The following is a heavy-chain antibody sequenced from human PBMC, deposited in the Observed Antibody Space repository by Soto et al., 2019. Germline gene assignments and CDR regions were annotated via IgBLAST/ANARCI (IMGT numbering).Heavy chain of an antibody. D-gene: IGHD1-26*01. CDR1: GFTFSSYG. CDR2: ISYDGSNT. CDR3: AIERGLSGSYYISSSYYFDY. V-gene: IGHV3-30*03. Sequence: QVQLVESGGGVVQPGRSLRLSCVASGFTFSSYGMHWVRQAPGKGLEWVAIISYDGSNTSYADSVKGRFTISRDNSKNTLYLQMNRLRAEETAVYYCAIERGLSGSYYISSSYYFDYWGQGTLVTVSS. J-gene: IGHJ4*02.